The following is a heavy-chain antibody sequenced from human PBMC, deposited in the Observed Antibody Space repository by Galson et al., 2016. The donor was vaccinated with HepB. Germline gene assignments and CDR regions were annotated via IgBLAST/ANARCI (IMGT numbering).Heavy chain of an antibody. J-gene: IGHJ6*02. Sequence: SLRLSCAASGFTFSNYAMNWVRQAPGKGLEWVSVISGSTHYADSVKGRFTISRDNAKNSLYLQMNSLRDEDTAVYYCARDRVSGDFWSGYYTGIGMDVWGQGTTVTVSS. CDR2: VISGST. CDR3: ARDRVSGDFWSGYYTGIGMDV. V-gene: IGHV3-69-1*01. CDR1: GFTFSNYA. D-gene: IGHD3-3*01.